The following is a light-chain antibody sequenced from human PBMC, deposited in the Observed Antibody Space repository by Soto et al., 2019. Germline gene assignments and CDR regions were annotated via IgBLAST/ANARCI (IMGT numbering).Light chain of an antibody. V-gene: IGKV3-20*01. J-gene: IGKJ3*01. CDR2: GAS. CDR1: QSVRSSY. Sequence: EIVLTQSPGTLSLSPGERATLSCRASQSVRSSYLAWYQQKPGQAPRLLIYGASIRATGIPDRFGGSGSGTEFTLTISRLEPEDFAVDYCHQYGDSPLFGPGTKVDIK. CDR3: HQYGDSPL.